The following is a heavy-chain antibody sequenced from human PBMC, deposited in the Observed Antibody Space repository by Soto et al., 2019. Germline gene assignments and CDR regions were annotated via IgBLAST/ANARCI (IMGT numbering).Heavy chain of an antibody. CDR2: ISAYNGNT. D-gene: IGHD3-9*01. J-gene: IGHJ4*02. CDR1: GYTFTSYG. V-gene: IGHV1-18*01. Sequence: GASVKVSCKASGYTFTSYGISWVRQAPGQGLEWMGWISAYNGNTNYAQKLQGRVTMTTDTSTSTAYMELRSLISDDTAVYYCARDRAYYDILTGYPTFDYWGQGTLVTVSS. CDR3: ARDRAYYDILTGYPTFDY.